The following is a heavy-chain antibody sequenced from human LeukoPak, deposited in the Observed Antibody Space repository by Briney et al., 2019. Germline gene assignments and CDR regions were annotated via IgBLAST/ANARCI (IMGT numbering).Heavy chain of an antibody. CDR2: IISSGGST. Sequence: PGGSLRLSCAASGFTFSSYAMSWVRQAPGNGLEWVSTIISSGGSTYYADSVKGRFTISRDNSKNTLYLQMNSLRAADTAVYYCAKAVSGFDYWGQGTLVTVSS. CDR1: GFTFSSYA. CDR3: AKAVSGFDY. V-gene: IGHV3-23*01. J-gene: IGHJ4*02. D-gene: IGHD3-3*01.